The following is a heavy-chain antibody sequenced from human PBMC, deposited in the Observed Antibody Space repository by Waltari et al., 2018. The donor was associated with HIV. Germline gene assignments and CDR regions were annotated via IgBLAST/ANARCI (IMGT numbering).Heavy chain of an antibody. V-gene: IGHV1-69*01. D-gene: IGHD4-17*01. CDR3: ARNGDYAPAY. Sequence: QVQLVQSGAEVKKPGSSVKVSCRASGDTSRTYTISWVRQAPGQGLEWMGGITPSFKTTKYAQKFQGRVTLTADESTRTTYMELTSLRSDDTAMYYCARNGDYAPAYWGQGTLVTVSS. CDR2: ITPSFKTT. J-gene: IGHJ4*02. CDR1: GDTSRTYT.